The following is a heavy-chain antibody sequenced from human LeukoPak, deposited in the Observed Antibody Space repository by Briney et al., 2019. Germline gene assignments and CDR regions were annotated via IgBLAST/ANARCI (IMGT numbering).Heavy chain of an antibody. J-gene: IGHJ4*02. CDR2: ISGSGGST. D-gene: IGHD3-16*02. V-gene: IGHV3-23*01. Sequence: GGSLRLSCAASGFTFSSYGMHWVRQAPGKGLEWVSAISGSGGSTYYADSVKGRFTISRDNSKNTLYLQMNSLTAGDTAVYYCARESPHTYYDYVWGSFRYFGDWGQGAQVTVSS. CDR3: ARESPHTYYDYVWGSFRYFGD. CDR1: GFTFSSYG.